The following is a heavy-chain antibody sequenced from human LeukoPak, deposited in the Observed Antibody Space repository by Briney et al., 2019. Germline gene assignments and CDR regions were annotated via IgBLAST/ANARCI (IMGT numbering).Heavy chain of an antibody. D-gene: IGHD2-15*01. CDR2: ISDSGGST. V-gene: IGHV3-64D*09. CDR3: VRGYSFGPYGMDV. CDR1: GFPFSRYA. J-gene: IGHJ6*02. Sequence: GGSLRLSCSASGFPFSRYAMHWARQAPGKGLEYVSAISDSGGSTYYADSVKGRFTISRDNSKNTLYLQMSSLRAEDTAVYFCVRGYSFGPYGMDVWGQGTTVTVSS.